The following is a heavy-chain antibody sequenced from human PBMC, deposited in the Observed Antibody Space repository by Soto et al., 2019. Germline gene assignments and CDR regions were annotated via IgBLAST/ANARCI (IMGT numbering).Heavy chain of an antibody. J-gene: IGHJ5*02. V-gene: IGHV4-31*11. D-gene: IGHD4-17*01. Sequence: ALSLTCAVAGFPISSGGYYWSWLRQHPGKGLEWIGYIYYSGSTYYNPSLKSRVTISVDTSKNQFSLKLSSVTAADTAVYYCARGLRPNWFDTWGQGTLVTVS. CDR2: IYYSGST. CDR3: ARGLRPNWFDT. CDR1: GFPISSGGYY.